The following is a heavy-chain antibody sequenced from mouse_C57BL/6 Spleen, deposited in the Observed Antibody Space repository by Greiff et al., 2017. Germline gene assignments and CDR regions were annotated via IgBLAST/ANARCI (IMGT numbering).Heavy chain of an antibody. D-gene: IGHD1-1*01. CDR2: IWWDDDK. V-gene: IGHV8-8*01. CDR3: ARILYYGSSPWFAY. J-gene: IGHJ3*01. Sequence: ESGPGILQPSQTLSLTCSFSGFSLSTFGMGVGWIRQPSGKGLEWLAHIWWDDDKYYNPALKSRLTISKDTSKNQVFLKIANVDTADTATYYCARILYYGSSPWFAYWGQGTLVTVSA. CDR1: GFSLSTFGMG.